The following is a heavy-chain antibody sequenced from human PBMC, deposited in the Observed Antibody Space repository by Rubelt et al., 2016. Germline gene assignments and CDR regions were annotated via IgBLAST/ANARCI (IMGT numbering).Heavy chain of an antibody. V-gene: IGHV4-39*01. D-gene: IGHD4-17*01. CDR1: GGSISSSSYY. CDR2: IYYSGST. J-gene: IGHJ4*02. CDR3: ARHAFIVTTGSLWDY. Sequence: QLQLQESGPGLVKPSETLSLTCTVSGGSISSSSYYWGWIRQPPGKGLEWIGSIYYSGSTYYNPSLKSQVTMSVDTSKYQFSLKLSSVTAADTAVYYCARHAFIVTTGSLWDYWGQGTLITVSS.